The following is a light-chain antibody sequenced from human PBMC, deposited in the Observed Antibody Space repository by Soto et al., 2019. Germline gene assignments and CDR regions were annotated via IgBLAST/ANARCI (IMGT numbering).Light chain of an antibody. CDR3: SSFTSSSTLPYV. J-gene: IGLJ1*01. CDR2: EVS. CDR1: GSDVGGYDY. V-gene: IGLV2-14*01. Sequence: QSALTQPASVSGSPGQSITISCTGTGSDVGGYDYVSWYQQFPGKVPKLMIYEVSNRPSGVSNRFSGSKSGNTASLTIAGLRAEDEADYYCSSFTSSSTLPYVFGTGTKLTVL.